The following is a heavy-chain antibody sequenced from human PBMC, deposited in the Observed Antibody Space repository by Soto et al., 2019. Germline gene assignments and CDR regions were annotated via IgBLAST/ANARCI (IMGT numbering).Heavy chain of an antibody. D-gene: IGHD6-13*01. CDR2: ISWNSGSI. V-gene: IGHV3-9*01. CDR1: GFTFDDYA. J-gene: IGHJ6*02. CDR3: AKDIRERGRYSSSWKDYYGMDV. Sequence: PGGSLRLCCAASGFTFDDYAMHLVRQAPGKGLEWVSGISWNSGSIGYADSVKGRFTISRDNAKNSLYLQMNSLRAEDTALYYCAKDIRERGRYSSSWKDYYGMDVWGQGTTVTVSS.